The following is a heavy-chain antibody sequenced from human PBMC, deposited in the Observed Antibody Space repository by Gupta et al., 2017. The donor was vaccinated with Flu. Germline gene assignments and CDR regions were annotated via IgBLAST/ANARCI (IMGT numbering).Heavy chain of an antibody. CDR2: IYTSGST. V-gene: IGHV4-4*07. CDR1: GGSISSYY. D-gene: IGHD6-19*01. Sequence: QGPLQESGPGLVRPPETLSLPCTVPGGSISSYYWSWTRQPAGKGLEWIGRIYTSGSTNYNPSLKSRVTMSVDTSKNQFSLKLSSVTAADTAVYYCARAPSSGSGWPGAFDYWGQGTLVTVSS. CDR3: ARAPSSGSGWPGAFDY. J-gene: IGHJ4*02.